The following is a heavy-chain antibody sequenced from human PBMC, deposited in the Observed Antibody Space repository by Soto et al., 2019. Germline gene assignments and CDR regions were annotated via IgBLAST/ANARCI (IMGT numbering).Heavy chain of an antibody. J-gene: IGHJ4*02. V-gene: IGHV4-4*02. Sequence: SETLSLTCAVSSGSISSSNWWSWVRQPPGKGLEWIGEIYHSGSTNYNPSLKSRVTISVDTSKNQFSLKLSSVTAADTAVYYCARAPSSGWYHRIRYDYWGQGTLVTVSS. CDR2: IYHSGST. CDR1: SGSISSSNW. D-gene: IGHD6-19*01. CDR3: ARAPSSGWYHRIRYDY.